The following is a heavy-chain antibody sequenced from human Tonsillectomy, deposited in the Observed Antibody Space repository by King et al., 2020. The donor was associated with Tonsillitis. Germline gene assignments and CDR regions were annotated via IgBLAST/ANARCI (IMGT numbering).Heavy chain of an antibody. CDR2: IYYSGST. D-gene: IGHD2-15*01. CDR3: AIRRIVVVVAAPEFDY. Sequence: QLQESGPGLVKPSETLSLTCTVSGGSISSSSYYWGWIRQPPGKGLEWIGSIYYSGSTYYNPSLKSRVTISVDTSKNQFSLKLSSVTAADTAVYYCAIRRIVVVVAAPEFDYWGQGTLVTVSS. J-gene: IGHJ4*02. CDR1: GGSISSSSYY. V-gene: IGHV4-39*07.